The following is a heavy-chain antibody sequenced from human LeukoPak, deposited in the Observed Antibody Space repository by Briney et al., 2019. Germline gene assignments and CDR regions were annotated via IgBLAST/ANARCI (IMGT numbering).Heavy chain of an antibody. Sequence: GGSLRLSCAASGFTFSSYAMSWVRQAPGKGLEWVSAISGSGGSTYYADSVKGRFTISRDNSKNTLYLQMNSLRAEDTAVYYCAKEGERGWPLSYDAFDIWGQGTMVTVSS. V-gene: IGHV3-23*01. CDR2: ISGSGGST. J-gene: IGHJ3*02. CDR3: AKEGERGWPLSYDAFDI. CDR1: GFTFSSYA. D-gene: IGHD2-21*02.